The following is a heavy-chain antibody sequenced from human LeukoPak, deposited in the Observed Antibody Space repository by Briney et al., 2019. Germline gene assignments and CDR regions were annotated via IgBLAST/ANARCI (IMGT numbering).Heavy chain of an antibody. V-gene: IGHV4-39*01. Sequence: SETLSLTCTVSGGSISSSSYYWGWIRQPPGKGLEWIGSIYYSGSTYYNPSLKSRVTISVDTSKNQFSLKLSSVTAADTAVYYCARQGPGSGAIFGVVITPLYYYYMDVWGKGTTVTVSS. D-gene: IGHD3-3*01. CDR1: GGSISSSSYY. CDR3: ARQGPGSGAIFGVVITPLYYYYMDV. J-gene: IGHJ6*03. CDR2: IYYSGST.